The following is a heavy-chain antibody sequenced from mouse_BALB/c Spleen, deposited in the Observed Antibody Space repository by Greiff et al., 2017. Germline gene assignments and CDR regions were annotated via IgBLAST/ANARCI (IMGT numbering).Heavy chain of an antibody. D-gene: IGHD2-2*01. CDR2: IDPENGNT. Sequence: DVKLQESGAELVRPGALVKLSCKASGFNIKDYYMHWVKQRPEQGLEWIGWIDPENGNTIYDPKFQGKASITADTSSNTAYLQLSSLTSEDTAVYYCAPYGYDGWFAYWGQGTLVTVSA. CDR1: GFNIKDYY. J-gene: IGHJ3*01. CDR3: APYGYDGWFAY. V-gene: IGHV14-1*02.